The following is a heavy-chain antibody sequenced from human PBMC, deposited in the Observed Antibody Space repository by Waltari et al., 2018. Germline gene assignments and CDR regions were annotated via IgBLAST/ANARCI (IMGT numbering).Heavy chain of an antibody. V-gene: IGHV1-2*02. CDR1: GYTFTDYY. Sequence: QVQLVQSGAEVKKPGASVKVSCKASGYTFTDYYMHWVRQAPGQGLEWMGWSNPNSGGTDYAQKFQGRVTMTRDTSISTAYMELSRLTSDDTAVYYCARVYGSGSYYNVPHYFDYWGQGTLVTVSS. D-gene: IGHD3-10*01. CDR3: ARVYGSGSYYNVPHYFDY. J-gene: IGHJ4*02. CDR2: SNPNSGGT.